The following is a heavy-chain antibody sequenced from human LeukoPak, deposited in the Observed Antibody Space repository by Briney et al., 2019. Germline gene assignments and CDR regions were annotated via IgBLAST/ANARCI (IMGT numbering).Heavy chain of an antibody. D-gene: IGHD3-22*01. V-gene: IGHV4-59*01. CDR3: ARARVRNYSYDSSGFYTSDWIFDI. J-gene: IGHJ2*01. CDR2: LYSSGIT. Sequence: KPSETLSLTCTVSGDSMISYYWSWIRQSPGKGLEWIGYLYSSGITKYNPSLQSRVTISVDTSKNQFSLRLSSVTASDTAVYFCARARVRNYSYDSSGFYTSDWIFDIWGRGTLATVSS. CDR1: GDSMISYY.